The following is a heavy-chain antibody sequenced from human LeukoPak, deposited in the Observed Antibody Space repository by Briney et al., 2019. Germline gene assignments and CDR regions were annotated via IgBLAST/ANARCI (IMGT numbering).Heavy chain of an antibody. CDR2: ISPNSGDT. D-gene: IGHD4-17*01. CDR1: GYTFTGYY. Sequence: GASVKVSCKASGYTFTGYYMHWVRQAPGQGLEWLGWISPNSGDTNYAQKFQGRVTMTRDTSISTAYVELSRLRSDDTAIYYCVPSAGNGDYYFDYWGQGTLVTVSS. J-gene: IGHJ4*02. CDR3: VPSAGNGDYYFDY. V-gene: IGHV1-2*02.